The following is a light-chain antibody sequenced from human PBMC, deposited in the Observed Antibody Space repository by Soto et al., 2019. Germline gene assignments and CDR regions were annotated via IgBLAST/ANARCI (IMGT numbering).Light chain of an antibody. CDR1: SSDVGGYNY. J-gene: IGLJ1*01. CDR3: SSYTSSSPLDV. Sequence: QSALTQPASVSGSPGQSITISCTGTSSDVGGYNYVSWYQQHPGKAPKLMIYEVSNRPSGVSNRFSGSKSGNTASLTISGLQAEDEDDYYCSSYTSSSPLDVFGTGTKVTVL. V-gene: IGLV2-14*01. CDR2: EVS.